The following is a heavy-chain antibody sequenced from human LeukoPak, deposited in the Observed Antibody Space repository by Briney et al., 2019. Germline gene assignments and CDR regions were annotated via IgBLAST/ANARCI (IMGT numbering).Heavy chain of an antibody. D-gene: IGHD3-22*01. CDR2: ISSSGSTI. CDR1: GFTFSSYE. J-gene: IGHJ4*02. Sequence: PGGSLRLSCAASGFTFSSYEMNSVRQAPGKGLEWVSYISSSGSTIYYADSVKGRFTISRDNAKNSLYLQMNSLRAEDTAVYYCARDTRYYYDSSGYSASDYWGQGTLVTVSS. CDR3: ARDTRYYYDSSGYSASDY. V-gene: IGHV3-48*03.